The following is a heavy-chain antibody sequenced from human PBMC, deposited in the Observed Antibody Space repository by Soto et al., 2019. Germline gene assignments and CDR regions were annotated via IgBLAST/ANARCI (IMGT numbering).Heavy chain of an antibody. Sequence: SETLSLTCTVSSGSISSSSYYWGWIRQPPGKGLEWIGSIHYSGSTYYNPSLKSRVTISVDTSKNQFSLKLSSVTAAETAVYYCARQDYGDYVRKWFDPWGQGTLVTAPQ. CDR2: IHYSGST. V-gene: IGHV4-39*01. D-gene: IGHD4-17*01. CDR1: SGSISSSSYY. J-gene: IGHJ5*02. CDR3: ARQDYGDYVRKWFDP.